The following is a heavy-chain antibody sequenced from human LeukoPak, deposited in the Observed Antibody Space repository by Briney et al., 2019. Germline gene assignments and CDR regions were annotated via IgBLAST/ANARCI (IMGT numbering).Heavy chain of an antibody. CDR2: IYYSGST. J-gene: IGHJ6*03. Sequence: SETLSLTCTVSGGSISSYYWGWIRQPPGKGLEWIGSIYYSGSTYYNPSLKSRVTISVDTSKNQFSLKLSSVTAADTAVYYCARQTPLRFLEWLPLGYYYYMDVWGKGTTVTVSS. CDR1: GGSISSYY. D-gene: IGHD3-3*01. V-gene: IGHV4-39*01. CDR3: ARQTPLRFLEWLPLGYYYYMDV.